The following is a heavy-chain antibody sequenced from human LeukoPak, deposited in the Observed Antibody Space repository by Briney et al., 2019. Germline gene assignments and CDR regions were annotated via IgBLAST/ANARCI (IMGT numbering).Heavy chain of an antibody. J-gene: IGHJ4*02. Sequence: PGGSLRLSCAASGFTFDDYAMHWVRQAPGKGLEWVSLISGDGGSTYYADSVKGRFTISRDNSKNSLYLQMNSLRTEDTALYYCAKDMLGITMIVGLDYWGQGTQVTVSS. CDR2: ISGDGGST. CDR1: GFTFDDYA. CDR3: AKDMLGITMIVGLDY. D-gene: IGHD3-22*01. V-gene: IGHV3-43*02.